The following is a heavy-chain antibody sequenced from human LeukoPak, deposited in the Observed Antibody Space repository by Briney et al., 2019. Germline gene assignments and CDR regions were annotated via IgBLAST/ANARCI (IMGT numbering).Heavy chain of an antibody. CDR1: GGTFSSYA. V-gene: IGHV1-69*05. Sequence: SVKVSCKASGGTFSSYAISWVRQAPGHGLEWMGGIIPIFGTANYAQKFQGRVTITTDESTSTAYMELSSLRSEDTAVYYCAREDYYDSSGYSLFDYWGQGTLVTVSS. CDR3: AREDYYDSSGYSLFDY. CDR2: IIPIFGTA. J-gene: IGHJ4*02. D-gene: IGHD3-22*01.